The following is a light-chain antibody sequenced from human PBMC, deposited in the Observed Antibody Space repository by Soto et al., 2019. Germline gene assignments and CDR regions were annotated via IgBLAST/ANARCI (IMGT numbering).Light chain of an antibody. CDR3: SSYTSSRDYV. CDR2: EVS. CDR1: SSDVGGYNY. J-gene: IGLJ1*01. V-gene: IGLV2-14*01. Sequence: QAALTHPASVSGSPGHSITISCTGTSSDVGGYNYVSWYQQQSGKAPKLMIHEVSNRPSGVSNRFSGSKSGNTASLTISGLQAEEEADYYCSSYTSSRDYVFGIGTKVTVL.